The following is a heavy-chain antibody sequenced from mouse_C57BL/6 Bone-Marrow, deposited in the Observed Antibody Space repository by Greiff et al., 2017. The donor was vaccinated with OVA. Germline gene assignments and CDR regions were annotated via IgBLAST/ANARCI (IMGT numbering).Heavy chain of an antibody. CDR3: ARGPGGGLRRAWFAY. D-gene: IGHD2-4*01. CDR1: GYTFTSYW. V-gene: IGHV1-72*01. Sequence: VQLQQSGAELVKPGASVKLSCKASGYTFTSYWMHWVKQRPGRGLEWIGRIDPNSGGTKYNEKFKSKATLTVDKPSSTAYMQLSSLTSEDSAVYYCARGPGGGLRRAWFAYWGQGTLVTVSA. CDR2: IDPNSGGT. J-gene: IGHJ3*01.